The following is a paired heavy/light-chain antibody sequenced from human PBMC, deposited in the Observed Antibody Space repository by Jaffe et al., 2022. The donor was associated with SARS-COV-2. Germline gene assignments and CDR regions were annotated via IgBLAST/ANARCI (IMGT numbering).Heavy chain of an antibody. D-gene: IGHD1-1*01. Sequence: QVQLVQSGAEVKKPGSSVKVSCKASGGTFSKYAIIWVRQAPGQGLEWMGGIIPMFGTSNHAQKFQGRVTITADESTSTAYMELSSLISEDTAVYYCASAFPSIQLWSYFDYWGQGTLLTVSS. V-gene: IGHV1-69*01. J-gene: IGHJ4*02. CDR2: IIPMFGTS. CDR1: GGTFSKYA. CDR3: ASAFPSIQLWSYFDY.
Light chain of an antibody. CDR2: GAS. Sequence: EIVLTQSPGTLSLSPGERATLSCRASQIFSSSYLAWYQQRLGQAPRLLIYGASSRATGIPDRFSGSGSGTDFTLTISRLEPEDFAVYYCQHYGTSQGYTFGQGTKLEIK. V-gene: IGKV3-20*01. CDR1: QIFSSSY. CDR3: QHYGTSQGYT. J-gene: IGKJ2*01.